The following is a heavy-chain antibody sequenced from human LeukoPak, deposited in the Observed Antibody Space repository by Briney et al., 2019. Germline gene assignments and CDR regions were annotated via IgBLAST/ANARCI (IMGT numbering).Heavy chain of an antibody. J-gene: IGHJ4*02. CDR1: GGSISNYY. V-gene: IGHV4-59*01. Sequence: SETLSLTCTVSGGSISNYYWSWIRQPPGKGLEWVGYISHSGNTNYNPSLKSRVAISLDTSKNQFSLILSSVTAADTAVYYCARVGRGDYVWGSYSFDYWGQGTLVTVSS. D-gene: IGHD3-16*01. CDR3: ARVGRGDYVWGSYSFDY. CDR2: ISHSGNT.